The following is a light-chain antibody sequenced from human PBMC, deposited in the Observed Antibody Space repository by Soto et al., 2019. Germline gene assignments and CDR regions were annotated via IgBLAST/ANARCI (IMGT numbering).Light chain of an antibody. CDR2: DVG. Sequence: QSALTQPASVSGSPGQSITIPCNGTNRDVGGFGLVSWYQQHPGKAPKLLIYDVGRRPSGVSPRFSGSKSGNAASLTISDLPAEDEADYFCWAYAGGSILFVFGAGTKLTVL. J-gene: IGLJ1*01. V-gene: IGLV2-23*02. CDR1: NRDVGGFGL. CDR3: WAYAGGSILFV.